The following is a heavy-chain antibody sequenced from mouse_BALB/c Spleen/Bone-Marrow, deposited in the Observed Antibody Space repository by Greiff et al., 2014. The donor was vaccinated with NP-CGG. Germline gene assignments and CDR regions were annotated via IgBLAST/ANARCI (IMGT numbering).Heavy chain of an antibody. CDR1: GFNIKDTY. CDR2: IDPANGNT. V-gene: IGHV14-3*02. D-gene: IGHD2-3*01. Sequence: VQLQQSGAELVKPGASVKLSCTTSGFNIKDTYIHWVKQRPKQGLEWIGRIDPANGNTKYDPEFQGKATITADTSSNTAYLHLSSLTSEDTAVYSCAHDAPFAYWGQGTLVTVSA. J-gene: IGHJ3*01. CDR3: AHDAPFAY.